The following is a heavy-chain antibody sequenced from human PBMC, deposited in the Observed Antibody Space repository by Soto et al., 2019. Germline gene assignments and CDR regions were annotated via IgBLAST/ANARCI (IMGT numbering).Heavy chain of an antibody. CDR2: IRSKANSYAT. V-gene: IGHV3-73*01. CDR1: GFTFSGSA. Sequence: GGSLRLSCAASGFTFSGSAMHWVRQASGKGLEWVGRIRSKANSYATAYAASVKGRFTISRHDSKNTAYLQMNSLKTEDTAVYYCTRRTIVGATKFDYWGQGTLVTVSS. J-gene: IGHJ4*02. CDR3: TRRTIVGATKFDY. D-gene: IGHD1-26*01.